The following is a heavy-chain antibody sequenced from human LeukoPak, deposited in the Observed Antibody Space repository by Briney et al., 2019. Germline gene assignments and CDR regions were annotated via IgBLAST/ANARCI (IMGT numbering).Heavy chain of an antibody. J-gene: IGHJ4*02. Sequence: PSETLSLTCAVSGDSIGRGSYYWGWIRQPAGKAPEWIGRIFNTGSTSYNPSLKSRVTISVDTSKNQFSLNLRSVTAADTAVYYCARVRQLPSSPNFDYWGQGTLVTVPS. CDR2: IFNTGST. CDR3: ARVRQLPSSPNFDY. D-gene: IGHD2-2*01. V-gene: IGHV4-61*02. CDR1: GDSIGRGSYY.